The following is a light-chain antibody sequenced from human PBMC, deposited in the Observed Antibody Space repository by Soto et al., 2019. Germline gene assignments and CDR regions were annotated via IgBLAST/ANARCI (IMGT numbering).Light chain of an antibody. CDR3: CSYAGSVV. CDR2: DVS. J-gene: IGLJ2*01. Sequence: QSALTQPRSVSGSPGHSVTISCTGTSSDVGGYNYVSWYQQHPGKAPKLMIYDVSMRPSGVPDRFSGSKSGNTASLTISGLQAEDEADYYCCSYAGSVVFGGGTKLTVL. V-gene: IGLV2-11*01. CDR1: SSDVGGYNY.